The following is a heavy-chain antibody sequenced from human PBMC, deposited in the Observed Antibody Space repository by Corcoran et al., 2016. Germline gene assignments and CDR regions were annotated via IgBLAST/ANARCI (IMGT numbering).Heavy chain of an antibody. V-gene: IGHV1-69*01. CDR2: ILPIFGTA. J-gene: IGHJ5*02. CDR1: GGTFSSYA. CDR3: ARTPGWSRSWFDP. D-gene: IGHD2-15*01. Sequence: QVQLVQSGAEVKKPGSSVKVSCKASGGTFSSYAINWVRQAPGQGLELMGGILPIFGTANYAQKFQGRVTITTDESTSTAYMELSSLRSEDTAVYSGARTPGWSRSWFDPWGQVTLVTVSS.